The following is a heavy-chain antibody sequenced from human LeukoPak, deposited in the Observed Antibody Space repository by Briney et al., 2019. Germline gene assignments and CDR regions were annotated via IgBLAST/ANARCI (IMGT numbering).Heavy chain of an antibody. J-gene: IGHJ4*02. Sequence: ASVKVSCKASGYTFTGSYIHWVRQAPGQGLEWMGRINLNSGDTNYAQKFQGRVTMTRDTSITTAYMEVSRLRSDDTAGYYCARGTYGFDYWGQGTLVTVSS. CDR1: GYTFTGSY. CDR2: INLNSGDT. CDR3: ARGTYGFDY. D-gene: IGHD3-10*01. V-gene: IGHV1-2*06.